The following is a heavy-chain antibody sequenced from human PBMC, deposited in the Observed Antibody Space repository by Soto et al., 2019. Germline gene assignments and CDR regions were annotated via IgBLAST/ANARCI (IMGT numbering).Heavy chain of an antibody. CDR3: ARIISIAARPFVY. CDR1: GGSFRGYY. J-gene: IGHJ4*02. V-gene: IGHV4-34*01. D-gene: IGHD6-6*01. CDR2: INHSGST. Sequence: PSETLSLTCAVYGGSFRGYYWSWIRQPPGKGLEWIGEINHSGSTNYNPSLKSRVTISVDTSKNQFSLKLSSVTAADTAVYYCARIISIAARPFVYWGQGTLVTVSS.